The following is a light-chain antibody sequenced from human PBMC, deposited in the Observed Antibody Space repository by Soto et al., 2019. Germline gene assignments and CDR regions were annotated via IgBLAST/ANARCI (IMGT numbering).Light chain of an antibody. CDR1: QSVSSY. J-gene: IGKJ4*01. V-gene: IGKV3-15*01. Sequence: EIVLTQSPATLSLSPGERATLSCRASQSVSSYLAWYQQKPGQPPRLLISGASSRATGIPARCSGSGSGTEFTLTISSLQSKDFAVYYCQHYVTWPLTFGGGTKVDI. CDR3: QHYVTWPLT. CDR2: GAS.